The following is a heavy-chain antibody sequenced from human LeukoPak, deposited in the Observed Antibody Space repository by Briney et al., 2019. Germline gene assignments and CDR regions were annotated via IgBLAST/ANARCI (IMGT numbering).Heavy chain of an antibody. CDR1: GFTVSSDY. J-gene: IGHJ4*02. CDR3: AKEAAADPYYFDY. Sequence: GGSLRLSCAASGFTVSSDYMTWVRQAPGKGLEWVSVIYSGGSTNYADSVKDSFTISRDYSKNTLYLQMNSLRVEDTAVYYCAKEAAADPYYFDYWGQGTLVTVSS. V-gene: IGHV3-66*01. CDR2: IYSGGST. D-gene: IGHD6-13*01.